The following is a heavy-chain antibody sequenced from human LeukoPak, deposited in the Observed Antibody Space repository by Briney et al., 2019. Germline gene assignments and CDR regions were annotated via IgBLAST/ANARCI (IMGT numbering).Heavy chain of an antibody. CDR3: ARLTTHSSGWYWFDP. J-gene: IGHJ5*02. CDR1: GYSFTSYW. D-gene: IGHD3-22*01. Sequence: GESLKISCKGSGYSFTSYWIGWVRQMPGKGLEWMGIIYPGDSDTRYSPSFQGQVTISADKSISTAYLQWSSLKASDTAMYYCARLTTHSSGWYWFDPWGQGTLVTVSS. V-gene: IGHV5-51*01. CDR2: IYPGDSDT.